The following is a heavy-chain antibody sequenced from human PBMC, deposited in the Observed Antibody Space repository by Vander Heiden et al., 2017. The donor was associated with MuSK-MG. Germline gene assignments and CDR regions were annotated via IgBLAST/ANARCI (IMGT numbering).Heavy chain of an antibody. CDR3: ARHVNYDPLTGYYSYYFDY. Sequence: QLQLQESGPGLVKPSATLSLTCTVSGSISSGDYYWGWIRQPPGKGLEWIGSIYYGGSTFYNSSLKSRVAMSVDTSKNQFSLKLSSVTAADTAVYYCARHVNYDPLTGYYSYYFDYWGQGTLVTVSS. V-gene: IGHV4-39*01. CDR2: IYYGGST. CDR1: GSISSGDYY. J-gene: IGHJ4*02. D-gene: IGHD3-9*01.